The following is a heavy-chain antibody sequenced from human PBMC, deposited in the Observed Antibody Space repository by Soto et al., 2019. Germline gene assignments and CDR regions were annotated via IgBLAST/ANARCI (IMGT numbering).Heavy chain of an antibody. J-gene: IGHJ5*02. D-gene: IGHD3-16*01. CDR2: IYSAGTT. CDR1: GFTVSSYY. Sequence: EVQLVETGGGLIQPGGSLRLSCAASGFTVSSYYMSWVRQAPGKGPEWVSVIYSAGTTYYADSVKGRFIISRDNPKNTLYLQMNNLRTEDTAVYYCARGATRDNMMESPWGQGTLVTVSS. V-gene: IGHV3-53*02. CDR3: ARGATRDNMMESP.